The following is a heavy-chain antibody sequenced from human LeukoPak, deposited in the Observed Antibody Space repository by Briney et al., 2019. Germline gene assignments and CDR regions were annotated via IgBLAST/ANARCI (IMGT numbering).Heavy chain of an antibody. Sequence: GGSLRLSCAASGFTFSSYEMNWVRQAPGKGLEWISYISTSGSTIYHADSVKGRFTISRDNAKNSLYLQMNSLRAEDTAVYYCVRDTRGGSSWDRFDPWGQGTLVTVSS. CDR1: GFTFSSYE. J-gene: IGHJ5*02. D-gene: IGHD2-2*01. CDR3: VRDTRGGSSWDRFDP. CDR2: ISTSGSTI. V-gene: IGHV3-48*03.